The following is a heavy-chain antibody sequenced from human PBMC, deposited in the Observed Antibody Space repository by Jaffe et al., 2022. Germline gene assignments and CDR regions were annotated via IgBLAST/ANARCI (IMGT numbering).Heavy chain of an antibody. CDR2: INSDGSST. CDR3: ARDADSPVYGIYFDL. CDR1: GFTFSSYW. V-gene: IGHV3-74*01. J-gene: IGHJ2*01. Sequence: EVQLVESGGGLVQPGGSLRLSCAASGFTFSSYWMHWVRQAPGKGLVWVSRINSDGSSTSYADSVKGRFTISRDNAKNTLYLQMNSLRAEDTAVYYCARDADSPVYGIYFDLWGRGTLVTVSS. D-gene: IGHD3-9*01.